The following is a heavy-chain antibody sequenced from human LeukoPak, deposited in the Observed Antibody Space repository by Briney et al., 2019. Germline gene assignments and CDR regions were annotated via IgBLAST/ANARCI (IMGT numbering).Heavy chain of an antibody. CDR1: GFSLRNAKMG. D-gene: IGHD3-10*01. CDR2: IFLHDGK. V-gene: IGHV2-26*01. Sequence: SALTLFYPAATLTLTCAVSGFSLRNAKMGVSWIRQPPGKALEWLSHIFLHDGKSYSTSPKSRLTISEDTAQSQVVLTMTNMDPVDTATYYCARTVYYYGSGTYWYFDLRGRGTLVTVSS. J-gene: IGHJ2*01. CDR3: ARTVYYYGSGTYWYFDL.